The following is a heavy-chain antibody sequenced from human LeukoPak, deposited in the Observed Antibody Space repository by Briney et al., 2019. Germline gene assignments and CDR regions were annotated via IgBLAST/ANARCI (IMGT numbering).Heavy chain of an antibody. CDR1: GGSFSGYY. Sequence: SETRSLTCAVYGGSFSGYYWSWIRQPPGKGLEWIGEINHSGSTNYNPSLKSRVTISVDTSKNQFSLKLSSVTAADTAVYYCARRFPRLDVWGKGTTVTVSS. CDR3: ARRFPRLDV. J-gene: IGHJ6*04. CDR2: INHSGST. V-gene: IGHV4-34*01.